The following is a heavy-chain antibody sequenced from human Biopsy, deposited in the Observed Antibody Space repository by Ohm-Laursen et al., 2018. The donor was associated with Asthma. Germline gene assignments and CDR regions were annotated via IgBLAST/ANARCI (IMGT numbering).Heavy chain of an antibody. V-gene: IGHV4-30-4*01. Sequence: SQTLSLTCTVSGAFIGTPDYHWSWIRQSPGKGLEWIGFVFYSGTTHYSRSLERRLFLSIDAARNEFSMNLRALTAADTAVYFCAREASYGDVYFGIDVWGPGSTVSV. CDR1: GAFIGTPDYH. CDR3: AREASYGDVYFGIDV. D-gene: IGHD4-17*01. J-gene: IGHJ6*02. CDR2: VFYSGTT.